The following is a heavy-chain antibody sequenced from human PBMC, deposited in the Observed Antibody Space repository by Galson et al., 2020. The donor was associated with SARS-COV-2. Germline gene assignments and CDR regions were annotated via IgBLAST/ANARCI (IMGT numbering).Heavy chain of an antibody. V-gene: IGHV3-13*01. D-gene: IGHD3-10*01. CDR1: GFTFSNYD. J-gene: IGHJ5*02. Sequence: GGSLRLSCAASGFTFSNYDMHWVRQATGKGLEWVSAIGTAGDTYYPGSAKGGLTISRENAKNSLYLQMNSLGAGDTAVYYCARGIHSRSLYFYGSGSPLAGDLYWFDAWGQGTLVTVSS. CDR3: ARGIHSRSLYFYGSGSPLAGDLYWFDA. CDR2: IGTAGDT.